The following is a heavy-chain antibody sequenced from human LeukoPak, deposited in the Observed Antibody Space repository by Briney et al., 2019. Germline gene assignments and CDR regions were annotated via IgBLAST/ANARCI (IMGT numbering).Heavy chain of an antibody. Sequence: SETLSLTCAVSGGSISSYYWSWIRQPPGKGLEWIGYIYYSGSTNYNPSLKSRVTISVDTSKNQFSLKLSSVTAADTAVYYCARGAISHYYYGMDVWGQGTTVTVSS. D-gene: IGHD3-3*01. CDR1: GGSISSYY. CDR3: ARGAISHYYYGMDV. V-gene: IGHV4-59*01. J-gene: IGHJ6*02. CDR2: IYYSGST.